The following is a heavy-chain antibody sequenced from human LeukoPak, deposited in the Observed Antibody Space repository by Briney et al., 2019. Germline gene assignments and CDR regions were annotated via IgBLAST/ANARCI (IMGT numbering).Heavy chain of an antibody. Sequence: ASVKVSCKASGYNFTGYSIHWVRQAPGQGVEWMGWIKPNSGGTNYAQKFQGRVTMTRDTSINTAYMELSRLRSDDTAVYYCARDYRFFQEQVGPYYSYGLDVWGQGITVTVSS. J-gene: IGHJ6*02. CDR2: IKPNSGGT. CDR1: GYNFTGYS. V-gene: IGHV1-2*02. D-gene: IGHD6-13*01. CDR3: ARDYRFFQEQVGPYYSYGLDV.